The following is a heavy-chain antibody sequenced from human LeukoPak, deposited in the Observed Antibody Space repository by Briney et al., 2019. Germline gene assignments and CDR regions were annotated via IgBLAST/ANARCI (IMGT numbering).Heavy chain of an antibody. CDR2: IKEDGSEK. Sequence: PRGSLRLSCAGYGFTFGNYWMAWVRQAPGKGLEWVANIKEDGSEKYYLDSVEGRFTISRDNAKSPVYLQMNSLRAEDTAVYYCAGRIFDIWGQGTMVTVSS. CDR3: AGRIFDI. V-gene: IGHV3-7*01. CDR1: GFTFGNYW. J-gene: IGHJ3*02.